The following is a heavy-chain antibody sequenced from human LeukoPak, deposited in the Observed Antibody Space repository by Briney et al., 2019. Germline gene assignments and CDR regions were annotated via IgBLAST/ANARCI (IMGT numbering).Heavy chain of an antibody. D-gene: IGHD6-19*01. CDR1: GFTFSSYT. V-gene: IGHV3-48*01. J-gene: IGHJ4*02. CDR2: ISSSSSTI. Sequence: PGGSLRLSCAASGFTFSSYTMNWVRQAPGKGLEWVSYISSSSSTIYYADSVKGRFTISRDNGKNSLYLQMGSLRAEDMAVYYCARNLGSSGWDLDYWGQGTLVTVSS. CDR3: ARNLGSSGWDLDY.